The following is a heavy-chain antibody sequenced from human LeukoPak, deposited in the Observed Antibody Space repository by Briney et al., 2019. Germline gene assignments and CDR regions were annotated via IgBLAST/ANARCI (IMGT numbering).Heavy chain of an antibody. CDR3: ARGTTDGYSYGRFDY. CDR1: GGSISSGGFY. D-gene: IGHD5-18*01. V-gene: IGHV4-31*03. J-gene: IGHJ4*02. CDR2: IYYSGTT. Sequence: SQTLSLTCTVSGGSISSGGFYWSWIRQHPGKGLEWLGYIYYSGTTYYNPSLKSRVTFSVDTSKNQFSLKLNPVTAADTALYYCARGTTDGYSYGRFDYWGQGNLVTVSS.